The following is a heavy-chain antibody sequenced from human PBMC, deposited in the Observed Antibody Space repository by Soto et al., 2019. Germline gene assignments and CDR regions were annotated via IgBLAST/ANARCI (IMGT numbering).Heavy chain of an antibody. D-gene: IGHD3-3*01. CDR1: GFSLTNTGVT. V-gene: IGHV2-5*01. Sequence: QITLKESGPSLVKPTQTLTLTCTFSGFSLTNTGVTVCWIRQPPATALEWLALVYWHDDKRYNPSLRNRLTIAKDTSKIRVVLTLANVGPVDTATYYCAHSHFEILAGPFDSLGRGTLGTVSS. J-gene: IGHJ5*01. CDR2: VYWHDDK. CDR3: AHSHFEILAGPFDS.